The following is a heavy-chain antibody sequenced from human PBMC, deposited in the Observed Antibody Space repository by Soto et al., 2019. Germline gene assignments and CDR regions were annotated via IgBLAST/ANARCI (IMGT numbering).Heavy chain of an antibody. V-gene: IGHV4-30-4*01. D-gene: IGHD2-2*01. CDR1: GGSISSGDYY. CDR2: IYYSGST. CDR3: ARDLSSRRYYYGMDV. J-gene: IGHJ6*02. Sequence: SETLSLTCTVSGGSISSGDYYWSWIRQPPGKGLEWIGYIYYSGSTYYNPSLKSRVTISVDTSKNQFSLKLSSVTAADTAVYYCARDLSSRRYYYGMDVWGQGTTVTSP.